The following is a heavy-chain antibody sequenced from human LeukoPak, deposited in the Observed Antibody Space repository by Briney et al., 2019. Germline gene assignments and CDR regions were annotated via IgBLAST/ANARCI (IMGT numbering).Heavy chain of an antibody. J-gene: IGHJ5*02. CDR3: ARIHGWFDP. CDR1: GGSISSSSYY. CDR2: IYYSGST. V-gene: IGHV4-39*07. Sequence: PSETLSLTCTVSGGSISSSSYYWGWICQPPGKGLEWIGSIYYSGSTYYNPSLKSRVTMSVDTSKNQFSLKLSSVTAADTAVYYCARIHGWFDPWGQGTLVTVSS.